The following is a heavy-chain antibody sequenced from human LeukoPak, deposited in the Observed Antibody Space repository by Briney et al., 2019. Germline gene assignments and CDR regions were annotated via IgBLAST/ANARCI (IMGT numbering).Heavy chain of an antibody. CDR2: ISYDGSNK. Sequence: GASVKVSCKASGFTFSSYGMHWVRQAPGKGLEWVAVISYDGSNKYYADSVKGRFTISRDNSKNTLYLQMNSLRAEDTAVYYCAKVMPKSGSWGAFDIWGQGTMVTVSS. CDR3: AKVMPKSGSWGAFDI. D-gene: IGHD3-10*01. V-gene: IGHV3-30*18. J-gene: IGHJ3*02. CDR1: GFTFSSYG.